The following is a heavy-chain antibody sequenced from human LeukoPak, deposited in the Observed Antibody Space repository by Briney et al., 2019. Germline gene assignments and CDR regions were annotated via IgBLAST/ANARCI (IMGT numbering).Heavy chain of an antibody. J-gene: IGHJ4*02. CDR2: MNPNSGGT. CDR1: GYTFTAYY. V-gene: IGHV1-2*02. D-gene: IGHD5-18*01. CDR3: VPGFLGTAMVTTLRDY. Sequence: ASVKVSCKASGYTFTAYYIHWVRQAPGQGLEWMGWMNPNSGGTYIEQKFQGRVTMTGDTSISTAFLEMSRVTSDDTAVYYCVPGFLGTAMVTTLRDYWGQGTLVTVS.